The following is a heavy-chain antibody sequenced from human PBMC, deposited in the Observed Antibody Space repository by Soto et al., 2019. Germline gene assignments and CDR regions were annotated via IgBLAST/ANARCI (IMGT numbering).Heavy chain of an antibody. D-gene: IGHD5-18*01. CDR1: GFSFSSYT. V-gene: IGHV3-21*01. Sequence: AGGSLRLSCAASGFSFSSYTMNWVRQTPWKGLEWVSSISSTGSYIYYADSVKGRFTISRDNAKSSLYLQMHSLRAEDTAVYYCWRVSFGIQLWFPVDYWGLGSLVTVSS. J-gene: IGHJ4*02. CDR3: WRVSFGIQLWFPVDY. CDR2: ISSTGSYI.